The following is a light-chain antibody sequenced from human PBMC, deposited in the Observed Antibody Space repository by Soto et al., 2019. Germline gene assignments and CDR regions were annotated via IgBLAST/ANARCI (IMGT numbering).Light chain of an antibody. J-gene: IGKJ5*01. CDR3: QQYGSSSIT. CDR1: QSVSSSY. V-gene: IGKV3-20*01. CDR2: GAS. Sequence: IVLTQSPGNLSLSPGERATLSCRASQSVSSSYLAWYQQKPGQAPRLLIYGASSRATGIPDRFSGSGSGTDFTLTISRLEPEDFAVYYCQQYGSSSITFGHGTRLEI.